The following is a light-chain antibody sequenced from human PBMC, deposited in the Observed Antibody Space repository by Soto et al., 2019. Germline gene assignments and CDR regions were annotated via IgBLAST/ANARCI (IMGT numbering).Light chain of an antibody. J-gene: IGKJ4*01. CDR1: QSVFNNH. V-gene: IGKV3-20*01. Sequence: PGERATLSCRASQSVFNNHIGWYQQKPGQAPRRLIFGASFRATGIPDRFSGSGSGTDFTLTISRLEPEDFAVYYCQQYGSYPLTFGGGTKVDIK. CDR2: GAS. CDR3: QQYGSYPLT.